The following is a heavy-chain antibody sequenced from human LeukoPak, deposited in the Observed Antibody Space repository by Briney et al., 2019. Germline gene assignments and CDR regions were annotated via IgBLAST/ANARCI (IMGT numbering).Heavy chain of an antibody. J-gene: IGHJ6*03. D-gene: IGHD4-17*01. Sequence: ASVKVSCKASGYTFTGYYMHWVRQAPGQGLEGMGWINPNSGGTNYAQKFQGRVTMTRDTSISTAYMELSRLRSDDTAVYYCARSGDYYYYMDVWGKGTTVTVSS. CDR2: INPNSGGT. CDR1: GYTFTGYY. V-gene: IGHV1-2*02. CDR3: ARSGDYYYYMDV.